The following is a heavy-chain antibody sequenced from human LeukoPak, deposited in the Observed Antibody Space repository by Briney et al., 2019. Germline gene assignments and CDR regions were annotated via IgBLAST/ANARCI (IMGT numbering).Heavy chain of an antibody. CDR2: INHSGGT. D-gene: IGHD2-15*01. J-gene: IGHJ6*02. V-gene: IGHV4-34*01. CDR1: GGSFSGYY. Sequence: PSETLSLTCAVYGGSFSGYYWSWIRQPPGKGLEWIGEINHSGGTNYNPSLKSRVTISVDTSKNQFSLKLSSVTAADTAVYYCARGAKVVVVAATPDYYYGMDVWGQGTTVTVSS. CDR3: ARGAKVVVVAATPDYYYGMDV.